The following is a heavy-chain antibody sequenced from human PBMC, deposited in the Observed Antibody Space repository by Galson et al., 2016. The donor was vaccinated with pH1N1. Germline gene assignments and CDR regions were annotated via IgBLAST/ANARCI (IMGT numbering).Heavy chain of an antibody. CDR2: ISYDGSNK. J-gene: IGHJ2*01. V-gene: IGHV3-30*18. D-gene: IGHD4-17*01. CDR3: AKGDYGDYVGYFNL. CDR1: GLTFSSYG. Sequence: SLRLSCAASGLTFSSYGMHWVRQAPGKGLEWVAVISYDGSNKYYADSVKGRFTISRDNSKNTLYLRMNSLRAEDTAVYYCAKGDYGDYVGYFNLWGRGTLVTVSS.